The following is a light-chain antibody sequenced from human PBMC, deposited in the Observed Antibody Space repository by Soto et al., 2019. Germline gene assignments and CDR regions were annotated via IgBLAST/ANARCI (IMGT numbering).Light chain of an antibody. J-gene: IGKJ4*01. V-gene: IGKV3-15*01. CDR2: GAS. CDR1: QSVSSN. CDR3: QQCFTPPLT. Sequence: EIVMSQSPATLSVSPGERATLSCRASQSVSSNLAWYQQKPGQAPRLLIYGASTRATGIPARFSSSGSGTEFTLTINRLQAEDVTTYCCQQCFTPPLTFGGGTKVDNK.